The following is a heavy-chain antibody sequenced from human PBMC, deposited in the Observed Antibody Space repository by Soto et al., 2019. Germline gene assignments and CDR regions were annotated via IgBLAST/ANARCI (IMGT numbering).Heavy chain of an antibody. CDR1: GFTVSSNY. J-gene: IGHJ4*02. D-gene: IGHD3-10*01. Sequence: GGSLRLSCAASGFTVSSNYRSWVRQAPGKGLEWVSVIYSGGSTYYADSVKGRFTISRDNSKNTLYLQVNSLRAEDTAVYYCARDRNNYGSGYFDYWGRGTPVTVSS. CDR3: ARDRNNYGSGYFDY. V-gene: IGHV3-53*01. CDR2: IYSGGST.